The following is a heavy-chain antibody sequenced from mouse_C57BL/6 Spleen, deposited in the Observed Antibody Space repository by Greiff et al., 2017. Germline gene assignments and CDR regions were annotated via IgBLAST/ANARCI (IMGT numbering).Heavy chain of an antibody. CDR3: ARSGYDYDAMDY. Sequence: VQLQQPGTELVKPGASVKLSCKASGYTFTSYWMHWVKQRPGQGLEWIGNINPSNGGTNYNEKFKSKATLTVDKSSSTAYTQLSSLTSEDSAVYYCARSGYDYDAMDYWGQGTSVTVSS. CDR2: INPSNGGT. V-gene: IGHV1-53*01. D-gene: IGHD2-2*01. CDR1: GYTFTSYW. J-gene: IGHJ4*01.